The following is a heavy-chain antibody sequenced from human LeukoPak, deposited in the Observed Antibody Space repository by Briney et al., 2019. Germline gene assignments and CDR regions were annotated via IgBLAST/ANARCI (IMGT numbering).Heavy chain of an antibody. Sequence: SETLSLTCAVSTSSFSGGYYWGWIRQPPGKGLEGIGNIYHSGSTSYNPSLKSRVTISVDTSKNHFSLRLRSVTAADTAIYYCARENEVMGTSGHWFDPWGQGTLVTVSS. V-gene: IGHV4-38-2*02. CDR2: IYHSGST. CDR1: TSSFSGGYY. CDR3: ARENEVMGTSGHWFDP. D-gene: IGHD1-7*01. J-gene: IGHJ5*02.